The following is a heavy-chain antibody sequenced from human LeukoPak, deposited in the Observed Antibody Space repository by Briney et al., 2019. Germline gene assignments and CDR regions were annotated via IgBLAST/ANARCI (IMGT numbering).Heavy chain of an antibody. CDR1: GGTFSSYA. CDR3: ARDGNSGSYYRYFDY. D-gene: IGHD1-26*01. V-gene: IGHV1-69*13. J-gene: IGHJ4*02. Sequence: ASVKVSCKASGGTFSSYAISWVRQAPGQGLEWMGGIIPIFGTANYAQRFQGRVTITADESTSTAYMELSSLRSEDTAVYYCARDGNSGSYYRYFDYRGQGTLVTVSS. CDR2: IIPIFGTA.